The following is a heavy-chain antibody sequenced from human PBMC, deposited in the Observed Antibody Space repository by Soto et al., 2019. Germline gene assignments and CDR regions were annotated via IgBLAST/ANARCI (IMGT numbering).Heavy chain of an antibody. CDR3: ARRDIPVDDSSGYYLRYFGKFDY. CDR2: IYPGDSDT. J-gene: IGHJ4*02. V-gene: IGHV5-51*03. D-gene: IGHD3-22*01. Sequence: EVQLVQSGAEVKKPGESLKISCKGSGYSFTSYWIGWVRQMPGKGLEWMGIIYPGDSDTRYSPSFQGQVTISADKSISTAYLQWSSLKASDTAMYYCARRDIPVDDSSGYYLRYFGKFDYWGQGTLVTVSS. CDR1: GYSFTSYW.